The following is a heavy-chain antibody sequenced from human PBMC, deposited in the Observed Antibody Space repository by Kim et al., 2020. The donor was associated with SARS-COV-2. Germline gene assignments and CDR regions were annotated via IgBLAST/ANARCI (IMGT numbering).Heavy chain of an antibody. CDR1: GFTFSSYG. CDR3: ARSLRWGMLDY. D-gene: IGHD3-16*01. CDR2: IWYDGSNK. V-gene: IGHV3-33*01. J-gene: IGHJ4*02. Sequence: GGSLRLSCAASGFTFSSYGMHWVRQAPGKGLEWVAVIWYDGSNKYYADSVKGRFTISRDNSKNTLYLQMNSLRAEDTAVYYCARSLRWGMLDYWGQGTLVTVSS.